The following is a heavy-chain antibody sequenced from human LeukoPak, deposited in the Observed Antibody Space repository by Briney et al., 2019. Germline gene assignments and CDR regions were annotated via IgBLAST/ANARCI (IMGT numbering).Heavy chain of an antibody. CDR3: ASGYYDFWSGYHFDY. CDR2: INHSGST. V-gene: IGHV4-34*01. D-gene: IGHD3-3*01. J-gene: IGHJ4*02. CDR1: GGSFSGYY. Sequence: SETLSLTCAVYGGSFSGYYWSWIRQPPGKGLEWIGEINHSGSTNYNPSLKSRVTISVDTSKNQFSLKLSSVTAADTAVYCCASGYYDFWSGYHFDYWGQGTLVTVSS.